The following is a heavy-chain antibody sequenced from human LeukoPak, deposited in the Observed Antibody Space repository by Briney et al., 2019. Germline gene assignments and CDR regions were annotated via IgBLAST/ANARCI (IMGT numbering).Heavy chain of an antibody. CDR3: ARDYGGNSGYFQH. CDR1: GGSISSSNW. CDR2: IYHSGST. Sequence: SETLSLTCAVSGGSISSSNWWSWVRQPPGKGLEWIGEIYHSGSTNYNPSLKSRVTMSVDTSKNQFSLKLSSVTAADTAVYYCARDYGGNSGYFQHWGQGTLVTVSS. J-gene: IGHJ1*01. V-gene: IGHV4-4*02. D-gene: IGHD4-23*01.